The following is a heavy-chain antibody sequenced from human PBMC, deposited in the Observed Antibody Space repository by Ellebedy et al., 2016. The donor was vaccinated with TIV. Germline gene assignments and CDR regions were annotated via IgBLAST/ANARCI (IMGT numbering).Heavy chain of an antibody. CDR1: GYTFSDYA. V-gene: IGHV1-2*02. D-gene: IGHD2-2*01. CDR3: ARGIDIVVEPADY. CDR2: INPNSGGT. Sequence: ASVKVSXKASGYTFSDYAIHWVRQAPGQGLEWMGWINPNSGGTDYAQKFQGRVTMTRDTSISTAYMDLSRLRSDDTAVYYCARGIDIVVEPADYWGQGTLVTVSS. J-gene: IGHJ4*02.